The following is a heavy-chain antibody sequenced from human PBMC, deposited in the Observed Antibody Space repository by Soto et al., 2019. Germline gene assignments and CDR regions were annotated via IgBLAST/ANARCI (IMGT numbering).Heavy chain of an antibody. D-gene: IGHD3-22*01. CDR2: IVVGSGNT. Sequence: SVKVSCKASGFTFTSSAVQWVRQARGQRLEWIGWIVVGSGNTNYAQKFQERVTITRDMSTSTAYMELSSLRSEDTAVYYCAADPFPYDSSGPPFDYWGQGTLVTVS. V-gene: IGHV1-58*01. CDR3: AADPFPYDSSGPPFDY. J-gene: IGHJ4*02. CDR1: GFTFTSSA.